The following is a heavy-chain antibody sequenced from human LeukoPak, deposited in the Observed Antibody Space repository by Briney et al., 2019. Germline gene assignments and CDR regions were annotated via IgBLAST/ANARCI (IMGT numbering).Heavy chain of an antibody. D-gene: IGHD2-15*01. CDR1: EFTFSSYG. Sequence: GGSLRLSCAASEFTFSSYGMSWVRQAPGKGLEWVSAIGGNGGNTYYADSVKGRFTISRDNSKNTLYLQMNSLRAEDTAVYYCATGGYCSGGTCYSGYNYYYMDVWGKGTTVTISS. J-gene: IGHJ6*03. CDR2: IGGNGGNT. V-gene: IGHV3-23*01. CDR3: ATGGYCSGGTCYSGYNYYYMDV.